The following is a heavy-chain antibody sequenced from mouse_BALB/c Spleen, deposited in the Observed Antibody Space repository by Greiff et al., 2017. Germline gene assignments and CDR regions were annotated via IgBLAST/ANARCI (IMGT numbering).Heavy chain of an antibody. CDR1: GFTFSSYS. J-gene: IGHJ4*01. Sequence: EVQLVESGGGLVKPGGSLKLSCAASGFTFSSYSMSWVRQTPEKRLEWVATISSGGGNTYYPDSVKGRFTISRDNAKNNLYLQMSSLRSEDTALYYCARDGYYDAMDYWGQGTSVTVSA. D-gene: IGHD2-3*01. V-gene: IGHV5-9*03. CDR3: ARDGYYDAMDY. CDR2: ISSGGGNT.